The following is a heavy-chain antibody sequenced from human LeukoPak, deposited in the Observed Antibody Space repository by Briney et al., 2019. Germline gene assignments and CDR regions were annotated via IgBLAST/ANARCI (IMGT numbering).Heavy chain of an antibody. V-gene: IGHV4-34*01. J-gene: IGHJ6*03. CDR1: GGSFSGYY. Sequence: SETLSLTCAVYGGSFSGYYWSWIRQPPGKGLEWIGEINHSGSTNYNPSLKSRVTISVDTSKNQFSLKLSSVTAADTAVYYCAIGQRRSWIGYMDVWGKGTTVTVSS. CDR2: INHSGST. CDR3: AIGQRRSWIGYMDV. D-gene: IGHD1-26*01.